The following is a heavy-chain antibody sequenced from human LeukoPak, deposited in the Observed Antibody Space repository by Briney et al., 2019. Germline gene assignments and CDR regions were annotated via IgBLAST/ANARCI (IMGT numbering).Heavy chain of an antibody. CDR3: ASAREILRYFDWSGYYFDY. V-gene: IGHV4-39*01. J-gene: IGHJ4*02. CDR2: IYYSGST. D-gene: IGHD3-9*01. Sequence: PSETLSLTCTVSGGSISSSSYYWGWLRQSPGKGLEWIGNIYYSGSTYYNPSLKSRVTISVDTSKNQFSLKLSSVTAADTAVYYCASAREILRYFDWSGYYFDYWGQGTLVTVSS. CDR1: GGSISSSSYY.